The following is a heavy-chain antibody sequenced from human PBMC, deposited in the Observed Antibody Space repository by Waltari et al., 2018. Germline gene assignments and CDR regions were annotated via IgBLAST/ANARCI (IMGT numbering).Heavy chain of an antibody. Sequence: QVHLQQWGAGLLKPSETLSLTCAVYGGPFSGYYWAWLRQPPGKGPEWIGEINRGGNTNLNPSLQSRVIMSVDTSKNQVFLKLTSVTAADTAVYYCARAEQGGSAVGPDFQHWGQGTLVTVSS. CDR1: GGPFSGYY. J-gene: IGHJ1*01. V-gene: IGHV4-34*01. D-gene: IGHD1-26*01. CDR3: ARAEQGGSAVGPDFQH. CDR2: INRGGNT.